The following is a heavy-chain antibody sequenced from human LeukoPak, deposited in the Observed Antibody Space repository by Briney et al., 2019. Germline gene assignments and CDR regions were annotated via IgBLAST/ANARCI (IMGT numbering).Heavy chain of an antibody. CDR2: IISIFGSA. CDR1: GGTFINYA. D-gene: IGHD2-15*01. J-gene: IGHJ6*03. V-gene: IGHV1-69*05. CDR3: AGKNCSGGSCYCGAFRARSGYYMDV. Sequence: RASVKVSCKASGGTFINYAISWVRQAAGKGLEWMGRIISIFGSANYAQKFQGSVTITTDESTSTAYMELSSLRSQHTAVYYCAGKNCSGGSCYCGAFRARSGYYMDVWGKGTTVTVSS.